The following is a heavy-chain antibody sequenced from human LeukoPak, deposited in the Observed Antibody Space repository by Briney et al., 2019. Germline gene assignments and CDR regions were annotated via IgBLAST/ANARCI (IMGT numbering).Heavy chain of an antibody. Sequence: LSGGSLRLSCAASGFTFSSYEMNWVRQAPGKGLECVSYISSSGSTIYYADSVKGRFTISRDNAKNSLYLQMNSLRAEDTAVYYCARDQLGGYYDSSGYYYWGQGTLVTVSS. CDR2: ISSSGSTI. CDR3: ARDQLGGYYDSSGYYY. J-gene: IGHJ4*02. CDR1: GFTFSSYE. D-gene: IGHD3-22*01. V-gene: IGHV3-48*03.